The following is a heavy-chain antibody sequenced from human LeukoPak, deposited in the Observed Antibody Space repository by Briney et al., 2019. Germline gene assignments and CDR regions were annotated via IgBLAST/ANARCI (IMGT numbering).Heavy chain of an antibody. CDR3: AKASTAMVAFDY. CDR2: ISYDGSNK. J-gene: IGHJ4*02. CDR1: GFTFSSYA. Sequence: GGSLRLSCAASGFTFSSYAMHWVRQAPGKGLEWVAVISYDGSNKYYADSVKGRFTISRDNSKNTLYLQMNSLRAEDTAVYYCAKASTAMVAFDYWGQGTLVPSPQ. D-gene: IGHD5-18*01. V-gene: IGHV3-30-3*01.